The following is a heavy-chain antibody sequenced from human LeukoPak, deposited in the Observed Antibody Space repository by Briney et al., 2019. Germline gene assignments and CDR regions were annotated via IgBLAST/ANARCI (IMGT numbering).Heavy chain of an antibody. D-gene: IGHD6-13*01. V-gene: IGHV5-10-1*01. J-gene: IGHJ4*02. CDR3: ASSRIAAAGTFDY. CDR2: IDPSDSYT. Sequence: GESLRISCKGSGYIFTSYWISWVRQMPGKGLEWMGRIDPSDSYTNYSPSFQGHVTISADKSISTAYLQWSSLKASDTAMYYCASSRIAAAGTFDYWGQGTLVTVSS. CDR1: GYIFTSYW.